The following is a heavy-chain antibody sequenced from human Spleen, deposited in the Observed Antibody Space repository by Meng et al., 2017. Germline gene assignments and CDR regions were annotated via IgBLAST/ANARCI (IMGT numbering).Heavy chain of an antibody. Sequence: GESLKISCAASGFTFSSYAMSWVRQAPGKGLEWVSVISGSGGNTYYADSVKGRFTISRDNSKNTLYLQMNSLRAEDTAVYYCAREIVYYDSSGRPLGGGAFDIWGQGTMVTVSS. J-gene: IGHJ3*02. D-gene: IGHD3-22*01. CDR1: GFTFSSYA. CDR3: AREIVYYDSSGRPLGGGAFDI. CDR2: ISGSGGNT. V-gene: IGHV3-23*01.